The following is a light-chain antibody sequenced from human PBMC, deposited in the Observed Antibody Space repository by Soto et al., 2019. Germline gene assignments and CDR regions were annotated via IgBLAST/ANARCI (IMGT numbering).Light chain of an antibody. CDR3: QPDRDYSWT. Sequence: IQMTQSPSTVSASVGDRVAITCRASQSIGIWLAWYQQKPGQAPRFLIYTASTLLGGVPSRCSGSGSGTEFTLTISSLQPDDFATYYCQPDRDYSWTFGQGTKGEIK. V-gene: IGKV1-5*03. CDR2: TAS. CDR1: QSIGIW. J-gene: IGKJ1*01.